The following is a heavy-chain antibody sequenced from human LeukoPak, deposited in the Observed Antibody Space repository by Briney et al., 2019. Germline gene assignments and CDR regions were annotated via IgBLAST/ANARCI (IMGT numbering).Heavy chain of an antibody. D-gene: IGHD5-24*01. CDR2: ISGSGGST. V-gene: IGHV3-23*01. Sequence: GGSLRLSCAASGFTFSSYAMSWVRQAPGKGLEWVSAISGSGGSTYYADSVKGRFTISRDNSKNILYLQMNSLRAEDTAVYYCAKDHSSVEMATILLIDYWGQGTLVTVSS. CDR1: GFTFSSYA. CDR3: AKDHSSVEMATILLIDY. J-gene: IGHJ4*02.